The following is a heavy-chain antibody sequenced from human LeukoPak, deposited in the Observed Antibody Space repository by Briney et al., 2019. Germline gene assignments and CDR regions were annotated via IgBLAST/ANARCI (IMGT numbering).Heavy chain of an antibody. CDR2: INHSGST. CDR1: GGSFSGYY. D-gene: IGHD2-15*01. CDR3: ARDHIVVVVAAPLNYGMDV. Sequence: SETLSLTCAVYGGSFSGYYWSWIRQPPGKGLEWIGEINHSGSTNYNPSLKSRVTISVDTSKNQFSLKLSPVTAADTAVYYCARDHIVVVVAAPLNYGMDVWGQGTTVTVSS. V-gene: IGHV4-34*01. J-gene: IGHJ6*02.